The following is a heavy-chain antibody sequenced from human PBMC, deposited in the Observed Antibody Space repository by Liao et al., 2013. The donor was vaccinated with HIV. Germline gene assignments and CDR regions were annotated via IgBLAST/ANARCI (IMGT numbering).Heavy chain of an antibody. J-gene: IGHJ5*01. Sequence: QVQLQESGPGVVKPSETLSLKCTVSGVSITTNYWTWIRQPPGKGLEWLGYIFYTGTTTYNSSLRSRLTISLDRSRSHFSLNLTSVTAADAAVYFCASVRLDSSRTWFDSWGRGVLVAVSS. V-gene: IGHV4-59*01. CDR3: ASVRLDSSRTWFDS. CDR2: IFYTGTT. D-gene: IGHD4-11*01. CDR1: GVSITTNY.